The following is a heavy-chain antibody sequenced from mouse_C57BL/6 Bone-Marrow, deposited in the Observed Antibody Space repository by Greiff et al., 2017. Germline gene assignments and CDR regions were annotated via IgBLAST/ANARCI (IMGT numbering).Heavy chain of an antibody. CDR3: ASGRGLQYFDY. CDR1: GYTFTTYS. CDR2: FYPYNDDT. J-gene: IGHJ2*01. Sequence: QVQLQQSGAELVKPGASVKMSCKASGYTFTTYSIEWVKQKPGKSLEWIGNFYPYNDDTNYNEKFKGKATMTVEKSSSTVYLELSRFTSDGSAVYYCASGRGLQYFDYWGQGTTLTVSS. V-gene: IGHV1-47*01. D-gene: IGHD2-4*01.